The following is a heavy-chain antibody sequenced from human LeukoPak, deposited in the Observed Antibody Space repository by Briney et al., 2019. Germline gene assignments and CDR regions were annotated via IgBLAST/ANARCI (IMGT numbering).Heavy chain of an antibody. CDR3: ARLIAAAGPNWFDP. Sequence: SETLSLTCAVYGGSFSGYYWSWIRHPPGKGLEWIGEINHSGSTNYNPSLKSRVTISVDTSKNQFSLKLSSVTAADTAVYYCARLIAAAGPNWFDPWGQGTLVTVSS. V-gene: IGHV4-34*01. CDR1: GGSFSGYY. CDR2: INHSGST. J-gene: IGHJ5*02. D-gene: IGHD6-13*01.